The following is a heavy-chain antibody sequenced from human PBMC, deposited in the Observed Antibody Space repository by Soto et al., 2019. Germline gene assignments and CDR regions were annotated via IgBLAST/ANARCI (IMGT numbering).Heavy chain of an antibody. CDR1: GFTFSSYA. D-gene: IGHD6-19*01. CDR2: ISYDGSNK. J-gene: IGHJ4*02. CDR3: ARSAAVAGTVDY. V-gene: IGHV3-30-3*01. Sequence: QVQLVESGGGVVQPGRSLRLSCAASGFTFSSYAMHWVRQAPGKGLEWVADISYDGSNKYYADSVKGRFTISRDNSKNTLYLQMNSLRAEDTAVYYCARSAAVAGTVDYWGQGTLVTVSS.